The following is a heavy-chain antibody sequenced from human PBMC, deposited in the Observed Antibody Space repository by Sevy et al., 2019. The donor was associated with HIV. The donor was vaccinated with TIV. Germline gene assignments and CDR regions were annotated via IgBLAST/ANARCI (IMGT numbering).Heavy chain of an antibody. CDR3: ARVPLHIFSKFFDP. Sequence: SETLSLTCTVSGGSISSGGYYWSWIRQHPGKGLEWIGYIYYSGSTYYNPSLKSRVTISVDTSKNQFSLKLSSVTAADTPLYYSARVPLHIFSKFFDPFGQGTLLTVPS. CDR2: IYYSGST. CDR1: GGSISSGGYY. V-gene: IGHV4-31*03. D-gene: IGHD3-3*02. J-gene: IGHJ5*02.